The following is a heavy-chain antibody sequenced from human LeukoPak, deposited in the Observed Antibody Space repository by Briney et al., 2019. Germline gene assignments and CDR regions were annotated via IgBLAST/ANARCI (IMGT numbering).Heavy chain of an antibody. J-gene: IGHJ5*02. CDR1: GFTFSSYS. V-gene: IGHV3-21*04. D-gene: IGHD3-9*01. CDR2: ISSSSSYI. CDR3: ARDGVNYDKSVGPFDP. Sequence: GGSLRLSCAASGFTFSSYSMNWVRQAPGKGLEWVSSISSSSSYIYYADSVKGRFTISRDNSKNMVYLQMNSLRAGDMAVYFCARDGVNYDKSVGPFDPWGQGTLVTVSS.